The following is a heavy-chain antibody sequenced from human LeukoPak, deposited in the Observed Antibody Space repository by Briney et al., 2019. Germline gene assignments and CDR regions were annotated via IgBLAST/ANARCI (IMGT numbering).Heavy chain of an antibody. CDR2: IIPIFGTA. D-gene: IGHD3-22*01. CDR3: ARYRVSGYYLERFNWFDP. Sequence: GASVKVSCKVSGYTLTELSMHWVRQAPGKGLEWMGGIIPIFGTANYAQKLQGRVTMTTDTSTSTAYMELRSLRSDDTAVYYCARYRVSGYYLERFNWFDPWGQGTLVTVSS. V-gene: IGHV1-24*01. CDR1: GYTLTELS. J-gene: IGHJ5*02.